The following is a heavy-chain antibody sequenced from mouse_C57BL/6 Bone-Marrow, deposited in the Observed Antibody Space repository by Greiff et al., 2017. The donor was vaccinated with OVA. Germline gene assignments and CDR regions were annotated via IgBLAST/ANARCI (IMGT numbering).Heavy chain of an antibody. CDR1: GFTFSSYG. Sequence: EVKLVESGGDLVKPGGSLKLSCAASGFTFSSYGMSWVRQTPDKRLEWVATLSSGGSYTYYPDSVKGRFTISRDNAKNTLYLHMSSLKSEDTAMYYCARPNYYGSSLAYWGQGTLVTVSA. CDR2: LSSGGSYT. V-gene: IGHV5-6*01. J-gene: IGHJ3*01. CDR3: ARPNYYGSSLAY. D-gene: IGHD1-1*01.